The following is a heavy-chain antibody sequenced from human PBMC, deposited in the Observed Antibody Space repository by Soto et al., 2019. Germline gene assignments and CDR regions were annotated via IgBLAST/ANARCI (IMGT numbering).Heavy chain of an antibody. CDR3: ATTSSIAARNYYYSYMDV. CDR1: GDSFSTHR. J-gene: IGHJ6*03. D-gene: IGHD6-6*01. V-gene: IGHV5-51*01. Sequence: RVESLKISCKGSGDSFSTHRIGWVRQMPGKGLEWMGIIYPSDSDTTYSPSFQGQVTISADKSVSTAYLQWSSLKASDTAMYYCATTSSIAARNYYYSYMDVWGKGTTVTVSS. CDR2: IYPSDSDT.